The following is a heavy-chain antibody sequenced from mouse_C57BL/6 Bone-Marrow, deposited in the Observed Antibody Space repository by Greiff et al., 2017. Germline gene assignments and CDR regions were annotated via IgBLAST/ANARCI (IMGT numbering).Heavy chain of an antibody. CDR1: GFTFSSYA. D-gene: IGHD3-1*01. CDR3: ARDKLGDYAMDY. V-gene: IGHV5-4*01. J-gene: IGHJ4*01. CDR2: ISDGGSYT. Sequence: EVQLVESGGGLVKPGGSLKLSCAASGFTFSSYAMSWVRQTPEKRLEWVATISDGGSYTYYPDNVKGRFTISRDNAKNNLYLQMSHLKSEDTAMYYCARDKLGDYAMDYWGQGTSVTVSA.